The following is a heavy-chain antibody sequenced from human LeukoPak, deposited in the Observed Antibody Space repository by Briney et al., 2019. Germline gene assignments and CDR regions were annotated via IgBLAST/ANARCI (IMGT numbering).Heavy chain of an antibody. CDR3: ARDSYGYEAPPWDY. CDR1: GFTFSSYW. V-gene: IGHV3-7*01. D-gene: IGHD5-18*01. J-gene: IGHJ4*02. CDR2: IKQDGSEK. Sequence: GGSLRLSCAASGFTFSSYWMSWVRQAPGKGLEWVANIKQDGSEKYYVDSVKGRFTISRDNAKNSLYLQMNSLRAEDTAVYYCARDSYGYEAPPWDYWGQGTLVTVSS.